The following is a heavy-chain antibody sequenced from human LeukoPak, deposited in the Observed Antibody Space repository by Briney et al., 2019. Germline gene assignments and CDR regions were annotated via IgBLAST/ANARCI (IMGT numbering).Heavy chain of an antibody. Sequence: PGESLKISCKGSRYSFTSYWIGWVRQMPGKGLEWMGIIYPGDSDTRYSPSFQGQVTISADKSISTAYLQWSSLKASDTAMYYCARQVSGVGVMATIAHAFDIWGQGTMVTVSS. CDR3: ARQVSGVGVMATIAHAFDI. J-gene: IGHJ3*02. CDR2: IYPGDSDT. V-gene: IGHV5-51*01. CDR1: RYSFTSYW. D-gene: IGHD5-24*01.